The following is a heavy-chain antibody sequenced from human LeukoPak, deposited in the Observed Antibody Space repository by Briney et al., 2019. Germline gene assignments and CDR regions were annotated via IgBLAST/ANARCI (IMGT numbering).Heavy chain of an antibody. D-gene: IGHD6-19*01. V-gene: IGHV3-21*01. CDR3: ARTTVAGTIQY. CDR1: GFTFSTFS. Sequence: GGSLRLSCAASGFTFSTFSMAWVRQPPGQGLEWVSYISRTGTSIHNADSVRGRFTISRDNAKSALYLQMNTLRVEDSAVYFCARTTVAGTIQYWGQGSRVIVSS. CDR2: ISRTGTSI. J-gene: IGHJ1*01.